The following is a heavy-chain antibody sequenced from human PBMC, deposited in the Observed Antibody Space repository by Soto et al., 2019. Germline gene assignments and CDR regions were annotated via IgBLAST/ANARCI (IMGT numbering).Heavy chain of an antibody. V-gene: IGHV1-69*06. D-gene: IGHD2-2*01. Sequence: QVQLVQSGAEVRKPGSSVKVSCKASGGTFTTYAISWVRQAPGQGLEWMGGIIPIFGTSNYAQKFQGGVTFSADTYTSTAYMELSSLRSEDTAVYYCARSALPSAINNWFDPWGQGTLVTVSS. CDR1: GGTFTTYA. CDR3: ARSALPSAINNWFDP. J-gene: IGHJ5*02. CDR2: IIPIFGTS.